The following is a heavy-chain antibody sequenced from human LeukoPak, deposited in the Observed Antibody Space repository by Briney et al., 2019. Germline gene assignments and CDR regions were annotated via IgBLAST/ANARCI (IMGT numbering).Heavy chain of an antibody. V-gene: IGHV3-9*01. J-gene: IGHJ4*02. D-gene: IGHD3-22*01. CDR1: GFTFDDYA. CDR3: AKDSKPLTYYYDSSGGSDY. CDR2: ISWNSGSI. Sequence: PGRSLRLSCAASGFTFDDYAMHWVRQAPGKGLEWVSGISWNSGSIGYADSVKGRFTISRGNAKNSLYLQMNSLRAEDTALYYCAKDSKPLTYYYDSSGGSDYWGQGTLVTVSS.